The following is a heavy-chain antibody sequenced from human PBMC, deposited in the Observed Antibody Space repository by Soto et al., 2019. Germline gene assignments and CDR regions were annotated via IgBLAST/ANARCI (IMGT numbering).Heavy chain of an antibody. D-gene: IGHD6-19*01. J-gene: IGHJ6*02. Sequence: QVQLEPSGGEVKKPGSSVKVSCKASRVTFSKFIVTWVRQAPGLGLEWVGGIIPIFGTANYAQKFQGRVTITADESTSTSYMEVNNLRSEETAVYYCAKIRYSSPMGYYYGIDVWGQGTTVTVSS. CDR1: RVTFSKFI. CDR3: AKIRYSSPMGYYYGIDV. V-gene: IGHV1-69*01. CDR2: IIPIFGTA.